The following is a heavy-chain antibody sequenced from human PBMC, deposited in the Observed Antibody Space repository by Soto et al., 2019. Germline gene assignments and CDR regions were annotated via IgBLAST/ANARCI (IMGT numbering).Heavy chain of an antibody. Sequence: QVQLLQSGAEVKKPGASVKVSCKASGYTFTSYAMHWVRQAPGQRLDGMGWINAGNGNTKYSQKLHGRVTITRDTSASTAYMELSSLRSDDPAVYSCARGPNPYYFDYWGQGTLVTVSS. CDR2: INAGNGNT. CDR1: GYTFTSYA. V-gene: IGHV1-3*01. CDR3: ARGPNPYYFDY. J-gene: IGHJ4*02.